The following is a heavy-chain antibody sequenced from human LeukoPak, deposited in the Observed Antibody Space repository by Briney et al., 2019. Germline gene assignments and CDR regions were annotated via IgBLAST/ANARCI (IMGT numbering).Heavy chain of an antibody. CDR3: AKGGRAATVTFLFDY. Sequence: PGGSLRLSCAASGFTFSSYAMSWVRQAPGKGLEWVSGISGSGGSTYYADSVKGRFTISRDNSKNTLYLQMNSLRAEDTAVYYCAKGGRAATVTFLFDYWGQGTLVTVSS. CDR2: ISGSGGST. J-gene: IGHJ4*02. V-gene: IGHV3-23*01. D-gene: IGHD4-17*01. CDR1: GFTFSSYA.